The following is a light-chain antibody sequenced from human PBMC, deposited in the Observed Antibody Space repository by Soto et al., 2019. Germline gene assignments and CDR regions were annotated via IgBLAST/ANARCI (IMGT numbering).Light chain of an antibody. CDR3: HQYGNWPPT. CDR1: QSVSSN. V-gene: IGKV3-15*01. Sequence: EIVMTQTPATLSVSPGERATLSCRASQSVSSNLAWYQQKPGQAPRLVIYGASTRATGYPARFSGSGSGTEFTLTSSSLQSEDFALYFCHQYGNWPPTFGPGTKVDV. J-gene: IGKJ3*01. CDR2: GAS.